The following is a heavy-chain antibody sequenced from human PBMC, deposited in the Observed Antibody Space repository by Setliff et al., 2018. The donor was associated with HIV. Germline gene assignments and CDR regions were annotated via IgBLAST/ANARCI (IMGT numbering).Heavy chain of an antibody. J-gene: IGHJ5*02. D-gene: IGHD2-8*01. CDR1: GFTLSSSP. CDR3: AKGVKWLDT. Sequence: PGGSLRLSCAASGFTLSSSPMTWVRQAPGQGLEWVSFIYSDGRTHYADSVKGLFTLSRDNSNNMMHLQKNGLRPEDTAVYYCAKGVKWLDTWGQGTLVTVSS. V-gene: IGHV3-53*01. CDR2: IYSDGRT.